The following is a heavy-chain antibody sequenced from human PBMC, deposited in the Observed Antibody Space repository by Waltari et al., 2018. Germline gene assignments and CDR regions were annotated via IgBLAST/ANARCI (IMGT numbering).Heavy chain of an antibody. CDR2: VHHSGKT. Sequence: QVQLQESGQGLVKPSGTLSLTCAVSGDSISGNYWWSWVRQSPEKGLEWIGQVHHSGKTHYNPSLQSRVTISLVKPKNQFSLNLNSVTAADTAVYYCAGDRAIGLFFDYWGRGTLVTVSS. CDR3: AGDRAIGLFFDY. D-gene: IGHD2-2*01. CDR1: GDSISGNYW. V-gene: IGHV4-4*02. J-gene: IGHJ4*02.